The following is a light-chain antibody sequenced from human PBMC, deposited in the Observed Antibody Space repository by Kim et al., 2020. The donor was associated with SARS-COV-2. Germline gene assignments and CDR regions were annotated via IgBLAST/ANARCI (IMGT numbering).Light chain of an antibody. V-gene: IGLV3-19*01. CDR1: SLRSYY. Sequence: VALGQTVRITCEGDSLRSYYATWYQQKPGQAPILVSYGKNNRPSGIPDRFSGSRSGNTASLTITGTQAGDEADYYCNSRDSNDNVVFGGGTQLTVL. CDR2: GKN. CDR3: NSRDSNDNVV. J-gene: IGLJ2*01.